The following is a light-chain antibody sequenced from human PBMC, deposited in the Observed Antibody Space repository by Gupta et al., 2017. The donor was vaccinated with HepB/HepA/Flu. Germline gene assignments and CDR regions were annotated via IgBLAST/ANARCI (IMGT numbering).Light chain of an antibody. V-gene: IGKV3-20*01. J-gene: IGKJ2*04. CDR3: QQYGASPPGS. CDR1: QSVSSGN. Sequence: EIVLTQSPGTLPLSPGEGATLSCRASQSVSSGNLAWYQQKPGQAPRLVIYGASSRAGGTPDRFSGSGSGTDLTLTISRLEREDFGVYYCQQYGASPPGSFGQGTRLDI. CDR2: GAS.